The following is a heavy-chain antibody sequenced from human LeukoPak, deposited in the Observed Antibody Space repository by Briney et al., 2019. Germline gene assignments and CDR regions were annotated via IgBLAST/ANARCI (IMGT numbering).Heavy chain of an antibody. CDR1: GGSFSGYY. J-gene: IGHJ3*02. V-gene: IGHV4-59*10. Sequence: SETLSLTCAVYGGSFSGYYWSWIRQPAEKGLEWIGRIYTSGSTNYNPSLKSRVTMSVDTSKNQFSLKLSSVTAADTAVYYCARVIFGVVPDAFDIWGQGTMVTVSS. D-gene: IGHD3-3*01. CDR2: IYTSGST. CDR3: ARVIFGVVPDAFDI.